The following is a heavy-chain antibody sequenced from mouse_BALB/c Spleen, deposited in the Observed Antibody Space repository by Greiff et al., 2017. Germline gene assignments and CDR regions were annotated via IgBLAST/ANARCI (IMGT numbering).Heavy chain of an antibody. CDR1: GYSITSDYA. CDR3: ARGGSPFAY. J-gene: IGHJ3*01. V-gene: IGHV3-2*02. Sequence: EVKLVESGPGLVKPSQSLSLTCTVTGYSITSDYAWNWIRQFPGNKLEWMGYISYSGSTSYNPSLKSRISITRDTSKNQFFLQLNSVTTEDTATYYCARGGSPFAYWGQGTLVTVSA. CDR2: ISYSGST.